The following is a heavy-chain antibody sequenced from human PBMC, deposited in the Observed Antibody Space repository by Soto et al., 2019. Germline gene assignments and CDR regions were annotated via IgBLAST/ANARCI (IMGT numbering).Heavy chain of an antibody. Sequence: EVKLVQSGGGLVKPGGSLRLSCAASGFTFETSSINCLRQTPGKGLEWVASISATSLYIYYADSVRGRFTISRENAKNTVFLQMDGLTAEDTAIYFCARDLGGGAHYGMDVCGQGTTVTVSS. J-gene: IGHJ6*02. CDR2: ISATSLYI. V-gene: IGHV3-21*06. D-gene: IGHD3-16*01. CDR3: ARDLGGGAHYGMDV. CDR1: GFTFETSS.